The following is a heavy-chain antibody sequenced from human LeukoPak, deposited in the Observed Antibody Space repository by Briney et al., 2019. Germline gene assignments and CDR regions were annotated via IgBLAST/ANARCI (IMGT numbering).Heavy chain of an antibody. CDR1: GCSIRTYY. Sequence: PSETLSLTCTVSGCSIRTYYWSWIRQPPGKGLEWMGYINHTGSSNYNTSLKSRVTISVDTSKNQFSLKLTSVTAADTAVYYCARQAQIDDTDWFDPWGQGTLVTVSS. J-gene: IGHJ5*02. CDR2: INHTGSS. CDR3: ARQAQIDDTDWFDP. V-gene: IGHV4-59*08. D-gene: IGHD6-6*01.